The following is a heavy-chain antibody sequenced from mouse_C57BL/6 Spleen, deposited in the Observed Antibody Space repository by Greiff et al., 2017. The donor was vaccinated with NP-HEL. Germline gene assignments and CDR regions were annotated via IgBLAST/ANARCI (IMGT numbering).Heavy chain of an antibody. CDR1: GYSFTGYY. J-gene: IGHJ2*01. CDR3: AREGHWDY. V-gene: IGHV1-42*01. D-gene: IGHD3-1*01. CDR2: INPSTGGT. Sequence: EVQLQQSGPELVKPGASVKISCKASGYSFTGYYMNWVKQSPEKSLEWIGEINPSTGGTTYNQKFKAKATLTVDKSSSTAYMQLKSLTSEDSAGYYCAREGHWDYWGQGTTLTVSS.